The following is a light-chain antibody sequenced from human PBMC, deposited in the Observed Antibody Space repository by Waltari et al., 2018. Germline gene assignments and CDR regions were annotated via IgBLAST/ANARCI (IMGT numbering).Light chain of an antibody. V-gene: IGKV3-11*01. Sequence: EIVLTQSPATLSLSPGERAVLSCRASQSFNNYLAWYQQKPGKAPRLLIYDASTRATGIAARFSGSGSGTDFTLTISSLEPEDSAVYYCHQYNDGPPFNFGQGTKLEIK. CDR2: DAS. J-gene: IGKJ2*01. CDR3: HQYNDGPPFN. CDR1: QSFNNY.